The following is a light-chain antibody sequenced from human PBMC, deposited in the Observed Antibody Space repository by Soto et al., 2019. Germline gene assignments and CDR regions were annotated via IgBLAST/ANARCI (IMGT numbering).Light chain of an antibody. V-gene: IGKV3-20*01. Sequence: EIVLPPSPGTLSFSPGNRAHLSCCSSQSVHSSHLAWYQQRPGQPPRILIYGASSRATGIHDRFSGSGSGTVFTLTIRRLEPEDFAVYYCKQYGFSPRNFGHGNKVDIK. CDR1: QSVHSSH. CDR3: KQYGFSPRN. CDR2: GAS. J-gene: IGKJ1*01.